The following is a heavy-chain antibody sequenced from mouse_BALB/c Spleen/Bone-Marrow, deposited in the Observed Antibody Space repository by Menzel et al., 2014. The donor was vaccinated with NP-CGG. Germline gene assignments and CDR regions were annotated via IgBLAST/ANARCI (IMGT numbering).Heavy chain of an antibody. Sequence: VQLQQSGAEVVRPGESVKLYCTASGFNIKDTYMKWVKHRPEQGLEWIGRIVHENDKTKYDPKCQGKATIATATSSNYIYLSLSSFAAEDASFCACARDYGYGYFDYWGQGTTLTVSS. V-gene: IGHV14-3*02. CDR1: GFNIKDTY. D-gene: IGHD2-2*01. CDR2: IVHENDKT. CDR3: ARDYGYGYFDY. J-gene: IGHJ2*01.